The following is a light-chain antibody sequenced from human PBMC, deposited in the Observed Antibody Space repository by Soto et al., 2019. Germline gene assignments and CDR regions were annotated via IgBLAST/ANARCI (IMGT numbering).Light chain of an antibody. V-gene: IGLV2-14*01. CDR3: SSYTSSSIDYV. CDR1: SSDVGGYNY. CDR2: EVS. J-gene: IGLJ1*01. Sequence: QSALTQPASVSGSPGQSITISCTGISSDVGGYNYVSWYQQHPGKAPKLMIYEVSNRPSGVSNRFSGSKSGNTASLTISGLQAEDEADYYCSSYTSSSIDYVFGTGTKLTVL.